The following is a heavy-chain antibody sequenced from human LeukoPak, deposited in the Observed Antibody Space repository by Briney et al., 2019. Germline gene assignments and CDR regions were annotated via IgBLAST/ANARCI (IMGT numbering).Heavy chain of an antibody. J-gene: IGHJ3*02. V-gene: IGHV4-59*01. CDR2: IYYSGST. CDR3: ARWHYDFWSGNDAFDI. Sequence: SETLSLTCTVSGGSISSYYWSWIRQPPGKGLEWIGYIYYSGSTNYNPSLKSRVTISVDTSKNQFSLKLSSVSAADTAVYYCARWHYDFWSGNDAFDIWGQGTMVTVSS. CDR1: GGSISSYY. D-gene: IGHD3-3*01.